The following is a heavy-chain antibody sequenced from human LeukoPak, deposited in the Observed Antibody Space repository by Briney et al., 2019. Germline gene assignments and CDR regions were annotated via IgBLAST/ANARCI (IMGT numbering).Heavy chain of an antibody. D-gene: IGHD5-12*01. J-gene: IGHJ4*02. CDR2: ISYSGST. CDR1: GGSISNSF. Sequence: SETLSLTCTVSGGSISNSFWSWIRQPPDKGLEFIGYISYSGSTNYNPSLKSRVTISVDTSKNQFSLKLSSVTAADTAVYYCARGGGYASPIGYWGQGALVTVSS. CDR3: ARGGGYASPIGY. V-gene: IGHV4-59*01.